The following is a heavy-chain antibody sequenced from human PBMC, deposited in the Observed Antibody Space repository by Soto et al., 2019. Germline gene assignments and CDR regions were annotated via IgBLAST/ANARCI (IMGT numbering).Heavy chain of an antibody. CDR3: ARTVPGAYCGYGRDYYYYYMGV. V-gene: IGHV2-70*11. CDR2: IDWDDDK. CDR1: GSSLSTSGMC. Sequence: SGRTLVNPTQTLTLTCTVSGSSLSTSGMCVSRIRQPPGKALEWLARIDWDDDKYYSTSLKTRLTISKDTSKNQVVLTMTNMDPVDTAAYYCARTVPGAYCGYGRDYYYYYMGVWGKGTTVTVSS. J-gene: IGHJ6*03. D-gene: IGHD5-12*01.